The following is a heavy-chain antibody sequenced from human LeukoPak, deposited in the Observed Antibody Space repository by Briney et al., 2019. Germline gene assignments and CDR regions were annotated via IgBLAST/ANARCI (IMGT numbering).Heavy chain of an antibody. V-gene: IGHV3-74*01. CDR3: ARRVVVPAAPYYFDY. CDR2: INSDGSST. CDR1: GFTFSSYW. Sequence: GGSLRLSCAASGFTFSSYWMHWVRQAPGKGLVWVSRINSDGSSTSYADSVKGRFTISRDNAKNTLYLQMNSLRAEDTAVYYCARRVVVPAAPYYFDYWGQGTLVTVSS. D-gene: IGHD2-2*01. J-gene: IGHJ4*02.